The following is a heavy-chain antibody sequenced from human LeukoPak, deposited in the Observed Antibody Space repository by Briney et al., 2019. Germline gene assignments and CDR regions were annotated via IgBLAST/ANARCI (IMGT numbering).Heavy chain of an antibody. CDR2: INHSGST. CDR3: ARRRAGYCSSTSCYKGGDWFDP. V-gene: IGHV4-34*01. CDR1: GGSFSGCY. Sequence: PSETLSLTCAVYGGSFSGCYWSWIRQPPGKGLEWIGEINHSGSTNYNPSLKSRVTISVDTSKNQFSLKLSSVTAADTAVYYCARRRAGYCSSTSCYKGGDWFDPWGQGTLVTVSS. J-gene: IGHJ5*02. D-gene: IGHD2-2*02.